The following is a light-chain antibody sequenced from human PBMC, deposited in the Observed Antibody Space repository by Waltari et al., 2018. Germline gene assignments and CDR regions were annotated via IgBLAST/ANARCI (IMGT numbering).Light chain of an antibody. J-gene: IGKJ4*01. Sequence: EIVLTQSPGTLSLSPGERATLSCRASQSVTSSLAWYQHKPGQAPRLLIYGAFSRATGFPDRFGGSGSGTDFILTISRVEPEDFAIYYCQQYGTSPLSFGGGTKVEMK. CDR3: QQYGTSPLS. V-gene: IGKV3-20*01. CDR1: QSVTSS. CDR2: GAF.